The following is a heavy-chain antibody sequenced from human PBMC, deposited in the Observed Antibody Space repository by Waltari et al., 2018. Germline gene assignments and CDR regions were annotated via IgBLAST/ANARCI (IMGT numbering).Heavy chain of an antibody. Sequence: QVQLVQSGAEVKKPGSSVKVSCKASGGHFSSYAISWVRQAPGQGLEWMGGIIPIFGTANYAQKFQGRVTITADESTSTAYMELSSLRSEDTAVYYCARDLIAVAGTGDDAFDIWGQGTMVTVSS. CDR3: ARDLIAVAGTGDDAFDI. J-gene: IGHJ3*02. CDR2: IIPIFGTA. V-gene: IGHV1-69*12. CDR1: GGHFSSYA. D-gene: IGHD6-19*01.